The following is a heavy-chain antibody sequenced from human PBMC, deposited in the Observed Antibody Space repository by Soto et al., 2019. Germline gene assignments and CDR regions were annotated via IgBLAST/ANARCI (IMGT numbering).Heavy chain of an antibody. V-gene: IGHV1-69*01. CDR3: ARSLEGTTVTNWFDP. CDR1: ADTFNSYS. CDR2: ITPVFGTA. Sequence: QVQLVQSGAEVKKPGSSVKVSCKASADTFNSYSLSWLRQAPGQRLEWMGGITPVFGTADYAQSFEDRLTITADDSTSTVYMELSSLRSDDTALYYCARSLEGTTVTNWFDPWGQGALVTVSS. D-gene: IGHD4-17*01. J-gene: IGHJ5*02.